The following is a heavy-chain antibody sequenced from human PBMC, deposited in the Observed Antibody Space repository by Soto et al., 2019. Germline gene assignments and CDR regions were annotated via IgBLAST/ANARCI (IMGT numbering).Heavy chain of an antibody. CDR3: ARGDATKIVVTTYYAMDV. CDR2: IIPVFGTA. CDR1: GGTFSSYG. D-gene: IGHD3-9*01. Sequence: SVKVCCKASGGTFSSYGISWVRQAPGQGLEWMGGIIPVFGTANYAQKFQGRVTITADESTSIVYMDVTSLRSEDTAVYYCARGDATKIVVTTYYAMDVWGQGTTVTVSS. J-gene: IGHJ6*02. V-gene: IGHV1-69*13.